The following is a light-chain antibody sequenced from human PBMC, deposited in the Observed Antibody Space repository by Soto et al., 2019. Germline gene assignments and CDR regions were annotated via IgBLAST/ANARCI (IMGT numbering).Light chain of an antibody. CDR2: GAS. CDR1: QSVSSGY. Sequence: DIVLTQSPGTLSVSPGERATLSCRASQSVSSGYLAWYQQKPGQAPRLLIYGASSRATGIPDRFSGGGSGTDFTLTISRLEPEDFAVYYCQQYGSSPLTFGGGTKVEIK. V-gene: IGKV3-20*01. CDR3: QQYGSSPLT. J-gene: IGKJ4*01.